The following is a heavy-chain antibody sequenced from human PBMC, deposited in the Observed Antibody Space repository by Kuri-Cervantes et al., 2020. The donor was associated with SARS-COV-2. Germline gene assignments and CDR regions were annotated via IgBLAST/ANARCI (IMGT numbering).Heavy chain of an antibody. CDR2: ISSSSSYI. Sequence: GGSLRLSCAASGFTFSRYAIHWVRQAPGKGLEWVSSISSSSSYIYYADSVKGRFTISRDNAKNSLYLQMNSLRAEDTAVYYCARGKGYCSSTSCAHYYYYYYMDVWGKGTTVTVSS. D-gene: IGHD2-2*01. CDR1: GFTFSRYA. CDR3: ARGKGYCSSTSCAHYYYYYYMDV. V-gene: IGHV3-21*01. J-gene: IGHJ6*03.